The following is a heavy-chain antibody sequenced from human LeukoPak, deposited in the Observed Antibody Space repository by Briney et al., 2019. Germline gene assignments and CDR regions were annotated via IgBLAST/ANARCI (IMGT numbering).Heavy chain of an antibody. CDR1: GFTFSSSA. CDR3: AKAPRTYSSSPSDY. J-gene: IGHJ4*02. D-gene: IGHD6-13*01. V-gene: IGHV3-13*01. Sequence: GGSLRLSCAASGFTFSSSAMNWVRQAPGKGLEWVSAIGTAGDTYYSGSVKGRFTISRDNSKNTLYLQMNSLRAEDTAVYYCAKAPRTYSSSPSDYWGQGTLVTVSS. CDR2: IGTAGDT.